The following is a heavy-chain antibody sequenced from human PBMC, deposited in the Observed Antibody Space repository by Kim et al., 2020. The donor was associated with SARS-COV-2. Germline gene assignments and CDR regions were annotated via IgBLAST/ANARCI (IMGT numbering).Heavy chain of an antibody. CDR3: ARGPTYNWNAINYYYYLDV. V-gene: IGHV1-2*06. D-gene: IGHD1-1*01. CDR1: GYTFNYYY. CDR2: INPNSGDT. J-gene: IGHJ6*03. Sequence: ASVKVSCKASGYTFNYYYMHWVRQAPGQGLEWMGRINPNSGDTNYAQKFQGRVTLTRDTSINTAYVELRSLRSDDTAIYYCARGPTYNWNAINYYYYLDV.